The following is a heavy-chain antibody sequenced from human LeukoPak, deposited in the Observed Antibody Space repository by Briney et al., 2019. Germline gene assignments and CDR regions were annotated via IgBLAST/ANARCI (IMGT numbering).Heavy chain of an antibody. Sequence: SETLSLTCTVSVGSISSSTYYWGWIRQPPGKRLEWIGSIYYYGNTYYNPSLKSRVTIYVDTSKNQFSLKLSSVTAADTAVYYCASFVAVSASANYWGQGTLVIVSS. CDR2: IYYYGNT. J-gene: IGHJ4*02. V-gene: IGHV4-39*01. CDR1: VGSISSSTYY. CDR3: ASFVAVSASANY. D-gene: IGHD2-21*02.